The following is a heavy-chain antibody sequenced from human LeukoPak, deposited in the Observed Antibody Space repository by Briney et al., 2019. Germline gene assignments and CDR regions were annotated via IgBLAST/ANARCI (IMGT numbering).Heavy chain of an antibody. CDR2: IWYDGSNK. J-gene: IGHJ5*02. D-gene: IGHD2-2*02. V-gene: IGHV3-33*01. CDR3: ARDPYCSSTSCNMNWFDP. Sequence: PGGSLRLSCAASGFTFSSYGMHWVRQAPGKGLEWVAVIWYDGSNKYYADSVKGRFAISRDNSKNTLYLQMNSLRAEDTAVYYCARDPYCSSTSCNMNWFDPWGQGTLVTVSS. CDR1: GFTFSSYG.